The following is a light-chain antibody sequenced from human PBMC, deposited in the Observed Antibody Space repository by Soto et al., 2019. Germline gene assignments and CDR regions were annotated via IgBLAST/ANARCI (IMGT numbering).Light chain of an antibody. Sequence: TVWTQSPATLSLSPGERATLSCRASQSVSSYLAWYQQKPGQAPRLLIYDASNRATGIPARFSGSGSGTDFTLTLSSLEPEDFAVYYCQERSNWPLTFGGGTKVEIK. V-gene: IGKV3-11*01. J-gene: IGKJ4*01. CDR2: DAS. CDR1: QSVSSY. CDR3: QERSNWPLT.